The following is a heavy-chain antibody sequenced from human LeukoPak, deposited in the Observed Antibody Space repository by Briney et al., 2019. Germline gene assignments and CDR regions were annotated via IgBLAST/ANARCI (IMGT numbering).Heavy chain of an antibody. V-gene: IGHV3-74*01. Sequence: GGSLRLSCAASGFTFSNSWMHWVLQAPGKGLVWVSRISSDGTNTTYADSVKGRFTISRDNSKNTLYLQMNSLRAEDTAVYYCAKGVVRGVIPYGVDAFDIWGQGTMVTVSS. CDR1: GFTFSNSW. J-gene: IGHJ3*02. D-gene: IGHD3-10*01. CDR2: ISSDGTNT. CDR3: AKGVVRGVIPYGVDAFDI.